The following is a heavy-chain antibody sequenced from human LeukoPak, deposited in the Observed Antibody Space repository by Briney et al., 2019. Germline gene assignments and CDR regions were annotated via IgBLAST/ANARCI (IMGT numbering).Heavy chain of an antibody. V-gene: IGHV3-21*01. CDR3: AREGSIAPNQDLDY. D-gene: IGHD1-14*01. CDR1: GVTFSGDN. CDR2: INSRGSGE. J-gene: IGHJ4*02. Sequence: GGSLRLSCAASGVTFSGDNRNWVHQAGGRVLKWISSINSRGSGEYYADSVKGRFTISRDNAKNSLYLQMNSLRAEHTAVYYCAREGSIAPNQDLDYWGQGTLVTVSS.